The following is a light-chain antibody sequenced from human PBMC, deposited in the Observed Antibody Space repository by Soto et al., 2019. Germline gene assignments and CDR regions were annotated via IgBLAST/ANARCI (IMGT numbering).Light chain of an antibody. CDR3: KSYAGSNTYV. CDR1: KNDIGLYDF. Sequence: QSALTQPPSASGSRGQSVTIPCTGTKNDIGLYDFVSWYQHHPGKAPRLIIYEVVQRPSGVPDRFSGSKSGNTASLTVSGLQAADEADYFCKSYAGSNTYVFGSGTKVTVL. J-gene: IGLJ1*01. CDR2: EVV. V-gene: IGLV2-8*01.